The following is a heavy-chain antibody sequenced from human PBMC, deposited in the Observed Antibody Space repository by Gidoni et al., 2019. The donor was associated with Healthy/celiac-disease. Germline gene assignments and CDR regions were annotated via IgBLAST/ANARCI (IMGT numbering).Heavy chain of an antibody. CDR2: IIPIFGTA. J-gene: IGHJ6*03. V-gene: IGHV1-69*01. CDR3: ASHSDIVVVPAAALSTYYYYYMDV. CDR1: GGTFSNYA. Sequence: QVQLVQSGAEVKKPGSSVKVSCKASGGTFSNYAISWVRQAPGQGLEVMGGIIPIFGTANYAQKFQGRVTSTADESTSTAYMELSSLRSEDTAVYYCASHSDIVVVPAAALSTYYYYYMDVWGKGTTVTVSS. D-gene: IGHD2-2*01.